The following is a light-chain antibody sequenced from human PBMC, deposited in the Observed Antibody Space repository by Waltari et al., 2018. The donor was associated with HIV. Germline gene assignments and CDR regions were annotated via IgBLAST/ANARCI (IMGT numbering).Light chain of an antibody. CDR2: DVS. Sequence: QSALTQPASVSGSPGQSITFPCIGTSSAGGAYNSVSWYQQLPGKAPRLMIYDVSKRPSGVSNRFSGSKSGNTASLTISGLQADDEADYYCCSYAGSSTYVFGTGTKVTVL. J-gene: IGLJ1*01. V-gene: IGLV2-23*02. CDR1: SSAGGAYNS. CDR3: CSYAGSSTYV.